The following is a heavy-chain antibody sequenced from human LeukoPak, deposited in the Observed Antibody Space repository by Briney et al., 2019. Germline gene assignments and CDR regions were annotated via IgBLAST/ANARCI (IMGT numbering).Heavy chain of an antibody. CDR1: GYTFTSYY. CDR2: INPSGGST. D-gene: IGHD2/OR15-2a*01. V-gene: IGHV1-46*01. J-gene: IGHJ4*02. Sequence: ASVKVSCKASGYTFTSYYMHWVRQAPGQGLEWMGIINPSGGSTSYAQKFQGRVTMTRDTSTSTVYMELGSLRSEDTAVYYCARDLYPWYYFDYWGQGTLVTVSS. CDR3: ARDLYPWYYFDY.